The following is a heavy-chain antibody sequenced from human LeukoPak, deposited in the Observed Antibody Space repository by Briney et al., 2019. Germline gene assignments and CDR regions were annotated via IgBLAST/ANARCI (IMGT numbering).Heavy chain of an antibody. V-gene: IGHV3-15*01. D-gene: IGHD2-15*01. Sequence: GGSLRLSCEASGLSFSNAWMTWVRQAPGKGLEWVGRIKRKTDGGTTDYAAPVKDRFTISRDDSKNTLYLQTNSLKTEDTGLYYCTTGGGCSGGTCYSIAYWGQGTLVTVSS. CDR2: IKRKTDGGTT. CDR3: TTGGGCSGGTCYSIAY. CDR1: GLSFSNAW. J-gene: IGHJ4*02.